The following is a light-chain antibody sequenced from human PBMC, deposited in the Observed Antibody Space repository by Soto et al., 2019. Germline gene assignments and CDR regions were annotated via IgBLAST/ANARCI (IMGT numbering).Light chain of an antibody. V-gene: IGKV1-12*01. CDR2: AAS. CDR3: QATNKITFN. Sequence: DIQMTQSPSSVSASVGDRITITCRASHDISSWLAWYQQKPGTAPKLLIYAASGLQSGVPSRFSGSGSGTDFTLAISRLQPEDFATYYCQATNKITFNFGPGTKVDVK. J-gene: IGKJ3*01. CDR1: HDISSW.